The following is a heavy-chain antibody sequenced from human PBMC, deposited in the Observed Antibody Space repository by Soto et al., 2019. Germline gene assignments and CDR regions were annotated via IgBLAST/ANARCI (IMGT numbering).Heavy chain of an antibody. CDR3: AGQTFTIAAASYGRSNWFDP. CDR2: IYFTGNT. J-gene: IGHJ5*02. D-gene: IGHD6-25*01. Sequence: SETLSLTCTASGGSITSSSHFWGWVRQPPGKGLEWIGTIYFTGNTYYTPSLKSRLTMSIDTSKNEFSLRLNSVTAADTTVYYCAGQTFTIAAASYGRSNWFDPWGPGTLVTVSS. CDR1: GGSITSSSHF. V-gene: IGHV4-39*01.